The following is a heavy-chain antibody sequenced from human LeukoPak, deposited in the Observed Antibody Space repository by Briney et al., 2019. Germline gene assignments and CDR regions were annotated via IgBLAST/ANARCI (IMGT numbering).Heavy chain of an antibody. Sequence: WISYIYYSGSTNYNPSLKSRVTISVDTSKNQFSLKLTSVTAADTAVYYCARGNSGSYSQFDYWGQGTLVTVSS. CDR3: ARGNSGSYSQFDY. D-gene: IGHD1-26*01. CDR2: IYYSGST. J-gene: IGHJ4*02. V-gene: IGHV4-59*09.